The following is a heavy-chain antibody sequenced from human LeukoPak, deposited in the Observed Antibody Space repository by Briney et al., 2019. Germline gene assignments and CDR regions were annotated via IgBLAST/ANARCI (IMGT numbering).Heavy chain of an antibody. Sequence: GGSLRLSCAASGLTFSSNWMSWVRQAPGKGLEWVANIKEDGSEKYYVDSVKGRFTISRDNAKNSLYLQMNSLRAEDTAVYYCARDEYNWNVDAFDIWGQGTVVTVSS. CDR1: GLTFSSNW. CDR2: IKEDGSEK. J-gene: IGHJ3*02. V-gene: IGHV3-7*01. D-gene: IGHD1-20*01. CDR3: ARDEYNWNVDAFDI.